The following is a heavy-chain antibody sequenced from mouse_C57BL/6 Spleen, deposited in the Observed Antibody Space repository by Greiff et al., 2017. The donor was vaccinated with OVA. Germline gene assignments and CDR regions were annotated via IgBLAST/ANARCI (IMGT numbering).Heavy chain of an antibody. D-gene: IGHD2-5*01. J-gene: IGHJ4*01. CDR3: ARGGYYSNYDAMDY. Sequence: EVKLVESGGGLVKPGGSLKLSCAASGFTFSDYGMHWVRQAPEKGLEWVAYISSGSSTIYYADTVKGRFTISRDNAKNTLVLQMTSLRSEDTAMYYCARGGYYSNYDAMDYWGQGTSVTVSS. V-gene: IGHV5-17*01. CDR2: ISSGSSTI. CDR1: GFTFSDYG.